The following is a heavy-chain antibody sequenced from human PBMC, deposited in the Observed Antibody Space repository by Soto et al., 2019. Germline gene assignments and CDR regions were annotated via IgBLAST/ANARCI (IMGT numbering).Heavy chain of an antibody. J-gene: IGHJ4*02. CDR2: INAGNGNT. Sequence: QVQLVQSGAEVKKPGASVKVSCKASGYTFTSYAMHWVRQAPGQRLEWMGWINAGNGNTKYSQKFQGTVTITRDTSEGTANMELRSLRSEDTDVYYCARSEWYGELSAGYWGQGTLVVVSS. D-gene: IGHD3-10*01. V-gene: IGHV1-3*01. CDR3: ARSEWYGELSAGY. CDR1: GYTFTSYA.